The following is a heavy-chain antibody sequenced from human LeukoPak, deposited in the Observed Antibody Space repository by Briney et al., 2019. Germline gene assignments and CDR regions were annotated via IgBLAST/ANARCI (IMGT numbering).Heavy chain of an antibody. CDR1: GFTFDDYG. V-gene: IGHV3-20*04. CDR3: ARVYDSSGWKTEGDAFDI. D-gene: IGHD6-19*01. J-gene: IGHJ3*02. CDR2: INWNGGST. Sequence: GGSLRLSGAASGFTFDDYGMSWVRQAPGKGLEWVSGINWNGGSTGYADSVKGRFTISRDNAKNSLYLQMNSLRAEDTALYYCARVYDSSGWKTEGDAFDIWGQGTMVTVSS.